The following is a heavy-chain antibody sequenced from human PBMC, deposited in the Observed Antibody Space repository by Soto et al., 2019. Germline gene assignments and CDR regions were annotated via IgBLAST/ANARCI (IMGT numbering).Heavy chain of an antibody. CDR1: GGSISSGGYS. J-gene: IGHJ2*01. CDR2: IYHSGST. Sequence: QLQLQESGSGLVKPSQTLSLTCAVSGGSISSGGYSWSWIRQPPGKGLEWIGYIYHSGSTYYNPSLKSRXXXXXXXXXXXXXXXXXXXXAAXTAVYYCARVPGLWGRGTLVTVSS. V-gene: IGHV4-30-2*01. CDR3: ARVPGL.